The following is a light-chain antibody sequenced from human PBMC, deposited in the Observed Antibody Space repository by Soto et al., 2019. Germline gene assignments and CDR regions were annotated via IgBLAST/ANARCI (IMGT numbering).Light chain of an antibody. Sequence: EIVLTQSPGTLSLSPGERATLSCRASQSVSSSYLAWYQQKPGQAPRLLIYGASSRATGIPARFSGSGSGTDFTLTISSLEPEEFAVYYCQQYGSSPLTFGGGTKVEIK. CDR1: QSVSSSY. V-gene: IGKV3-20*01. CDR2: GAS. J-gene: IGKJ4*01. CDR3: QQYGSSPLT.